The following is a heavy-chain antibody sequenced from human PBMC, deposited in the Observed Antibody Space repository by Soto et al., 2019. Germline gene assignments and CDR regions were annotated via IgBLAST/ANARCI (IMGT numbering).Heavy chain of an antibody. D-gene: IGHD1-1*01. CDR3: ARAVNHWYYYYMDV. Sequence: QLQLQESGPGLVKPSETLSLTCTVSGGSISSSSYYWGWIRQPPGKGLEWIGSIYSSGSTYSNPSLNSRVAITLDTPKNPCSLKLSSVTAADTAVYFCARAVNHWYYYYMDVWGKGTTVTLSS. V-gene: IGHV4-39*01. CDR1: GGSISSSSYY. J-gene: IGHJ6*03. CDR2: IYSSGST.